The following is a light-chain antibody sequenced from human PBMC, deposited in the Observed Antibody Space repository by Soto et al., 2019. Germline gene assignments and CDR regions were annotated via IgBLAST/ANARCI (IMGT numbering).Light chain of an antibody. CDR1: MSNIGTGYD. CDR3: QSFDSSRFYV. J-gene: IGLJ1*01. CDR2: GNS. Sequence: HCLPTKAPYVSGAPGQRVSISSTGSMSNIGTGYDVHWYQQLPGTAPKLLIYGNSNRPSGVPDRFSGSKSGTSASLPITGLQAEDEADYCCQSFDSSRFYVFGTGTKVTVL. V-gene: IGLV1-40*01.